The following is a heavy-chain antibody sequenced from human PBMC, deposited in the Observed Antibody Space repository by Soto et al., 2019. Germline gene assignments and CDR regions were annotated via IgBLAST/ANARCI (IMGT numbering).Heavy chain of an antibody. Sequence: QVQLQESGPGLVKPSETLALTCTVSGGSISSYYWSWIRQPPGKGLEWIGYIYYSGSTDYDPSLKSRVTISVHTSTNHFALKLSSVTAADTAVYYCARLWGTSFDFWGQGTLVTVSS. CDR3: ARLWGTSFDF. CDR2: IYYSGST. J-gene: IGHJ4*02. D-gene: IGHD7-27*01. CDR1: GGSISSYY. V-gene: IGHV4-59*01.